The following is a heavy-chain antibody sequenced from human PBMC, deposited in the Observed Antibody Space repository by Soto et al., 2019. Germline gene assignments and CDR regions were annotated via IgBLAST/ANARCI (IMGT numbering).Heavy chain of an antibody. Sequence: SVKVSCKASGGTFSSYAISWVRQAPGQGLEWMGGIIPIFGTANYAQKFQGRVTITADESTSTAYMELSSLRSEDTAVYYCARPEMGYYGSGPQYYYGMDVWGQGTTVTVSS. J-gene: IGHJ6*02. CDR1: GGTFSSYA. V-gene: IGHV1-69*13. CDR3: ARPEMGYYGSGPQYYYGMDV. D-gene: IGHD3-10*01. CDR2: IIPIFGTA.